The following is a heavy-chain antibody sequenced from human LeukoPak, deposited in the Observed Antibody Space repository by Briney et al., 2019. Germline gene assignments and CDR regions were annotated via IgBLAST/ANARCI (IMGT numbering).Heavy chain of an antibody. CDR1: GGSISSYY. D-gene: IGHD3-22*01. V-gene: IGHV4-59*01. CDR2: IHFSGST. Sequence: SETLSLTCTVSGGSISSYYWSWIRQPPGKGLEWIGYIHFSGSTNYNPSLKSRVTISVDTSKNQFSLKLSSVTAADTAVYYCARVRRYYYDSSGYYPDSYYYYYYMDVWGKGTTVTISS. J-gene: IGHJ6*03. CDR3: ARVRRYYYDSSGYYPDSYYYYYYMDV.